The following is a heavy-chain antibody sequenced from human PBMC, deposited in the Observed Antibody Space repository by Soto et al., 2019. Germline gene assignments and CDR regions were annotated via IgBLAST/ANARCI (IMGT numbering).Heavy chain of an antibody. V-gene: IGHV3-23*01. CDR1: GLTFSSYA. CDR2: ISGSGGST. CDR3: AKKWYSSGWYGMDF. J-gene: IGHJ6*02. Sequence: GGSLRLSCAASGLTFSSYAMSWVRQAPGKGLEWVSGISGSGGSTYYADSVKGRFTISRDNAKSTLILQMNSLRAEDTAVYYCAKKWYSSGWYGMDFWGQGTTVTVSS. D-gene: IGHD6-19*01.